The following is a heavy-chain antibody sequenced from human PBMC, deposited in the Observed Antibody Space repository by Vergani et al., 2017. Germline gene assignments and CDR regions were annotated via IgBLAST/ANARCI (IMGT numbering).Heavy chain of an antibody. Sequence: QAQLQQWGAGLLKPSETLSLTCAIYGGSFNDYRWTWIRQPPGKGLEWFGDIIHDGITHYSPSLKSRVTISIDTSTHQFSLNLRSVTAADTAVYYCAREGYCTNGVCFTLFDVWGQGALVTVSS. J-gene: IGHJ4*02. CDR1: GGSFNDYR. D-gene: IGHD2-8*01. CDR2: IIHDGIT. V-gene: IGHV4-34*12. CDR3: AREGYCTNGVCFTLFDV.